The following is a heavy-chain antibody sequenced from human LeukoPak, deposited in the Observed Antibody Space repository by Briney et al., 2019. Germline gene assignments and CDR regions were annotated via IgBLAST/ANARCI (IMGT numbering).Heavy chain of an antibody. Sequence: SETLSLTCSVSGGSISAYYWGWIRQPPGKGLEWIGSIYYSGSSFDNPALKSRVTISVDTSKNQFSLKLSSVTAADTAVYYCAVGNSSGWYRYWGQGTLVTVSS. CDR2: IYYSGSS. V-gene: IGHV4-39*01. J-gene: IGHJ4*02. CDR1: GGSISAYY. CDR3: AVGNSSGWYRY. D-gene: IGHD6-19*01.